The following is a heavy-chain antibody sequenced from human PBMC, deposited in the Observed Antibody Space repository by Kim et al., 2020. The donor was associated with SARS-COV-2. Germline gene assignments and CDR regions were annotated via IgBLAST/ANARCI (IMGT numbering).Heavy chain of an antibody. Sequence: DSVKGRFTIARDNSKNTLYLQMNSLRAEDTAVYYCASPEGYSYGISGMDVWGQGTTVTVSS. V-gene: IGHV3-30*07. J-gene: IGHJ6*02. CDR3: ASPEGYSYGISGMDV. D-gene: IGHD5-18*01.